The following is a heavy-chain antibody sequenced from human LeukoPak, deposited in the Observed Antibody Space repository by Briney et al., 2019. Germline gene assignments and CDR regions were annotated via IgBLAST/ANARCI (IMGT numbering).Heavy chain of an antibody. CDR1: GDSVSSDSVA. D-gene: IGHD6-19*01. Sequence: SQTLSLTCAISGDSVSSDSVAWNWIRQSPSRGLEWLGRTYYRSKWCNDYAVSVKSRISLNPDTSKNQFSLQLNSVTPEDTAVYYCARSGSSVAGPFDYWGQGTLVTVSS. J-gene: IGHJ4*02. CDR2: TYYRSKWCN. CDR3: ARSGSSVAGPFDY. V-gene: IGHV6-1*01.